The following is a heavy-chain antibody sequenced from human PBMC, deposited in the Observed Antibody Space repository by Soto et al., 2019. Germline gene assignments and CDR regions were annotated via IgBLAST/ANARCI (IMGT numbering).Heavy chain of an antibody. CDR2: INHSGST. CDR3: ARGGPHLLRYFDWSPFDY. D-gene: IGHD3-9*01. V-gene: IGHV4-34*01. J-gene: IGHJ4*02. Sequence: SETLSLTCAVSGGSISSGGYYWSWIRQPPGKGLEWIGEINHSGSTNYNPSLKSRVTISVDTSKNQFSLKLSSVTAADTAVYYCARGGPHLLRYFDWSPFDYWGQGTLVTVSS. CDR1: GGSISSGGYY.